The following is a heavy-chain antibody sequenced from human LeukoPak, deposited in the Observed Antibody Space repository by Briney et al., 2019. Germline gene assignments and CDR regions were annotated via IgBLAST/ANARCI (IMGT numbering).Heavy chain of an antibody. D-gene: IGHD4-17*01. J-gene: IGHJ6*03. V-gene: IGHV3-23*01. CDR2: ITTSGGST. CDR3: AKSLSTMTYYYYMDV. Sequence: GGSLRLPCAASGFTFSSYAMSWVRQAPGKGLEWVSGITTSGGSTYYADSVKGHFTISRDNSKNTLYLQMNSLRAEDTAIYYCAKSLSTMTYYYYMDVWGKGTTVTISS. CDR1: GFTFSSYA.